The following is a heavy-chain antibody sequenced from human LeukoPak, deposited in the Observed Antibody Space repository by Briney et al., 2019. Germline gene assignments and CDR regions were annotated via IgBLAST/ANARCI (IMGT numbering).Heavy chain of an antibody. CDR3: ARARSDDFWSGPNWFDP. Sequence: ASVKVSCKASGYTFTSYAMNWVRQAPGQGLEWMGWINTNTGNPTYAQGFTGRFVFSLDTSVSTAYLQISSLKAEDTAVYYCARARSDDFWSGPNWFDPWGQGTLVTVSS. V-gene: IGHV7-4-1*02. D-gene: IGHD3-3*01. CDR2: INTNTGNP. J-gene: IGHJ5*02. CDR1: GYTFTSYA.